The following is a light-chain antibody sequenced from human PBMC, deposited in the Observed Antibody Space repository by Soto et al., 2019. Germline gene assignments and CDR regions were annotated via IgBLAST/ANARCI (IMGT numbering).Light chain of an antibody. CDR3: MQGTHWPYT. V-gene: IGKV2-30*01. CDR2: KVS. CDR1: QSLLFYDGNTY. J-gene: IGKJ2*01. Sequence: DVVMSQSPLSLPVTFGQPASIACRSSQSLLFYDGNTYLSWFQQRPGQSPRRLIYKVSNRDSGVEDRFSGSGSGTDFTMKISRVEAEDIGVYYCMQGTHWPYTFGQGTRLEIK.